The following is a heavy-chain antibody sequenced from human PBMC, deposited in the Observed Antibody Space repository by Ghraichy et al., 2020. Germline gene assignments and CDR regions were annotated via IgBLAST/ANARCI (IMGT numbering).Heavy chain of an antibody. V-gene: IGHV3-43D*04. CDR2: ISWDGGST. CDR3: ARSYGSGPDAFDI. CDR1: GFTFDDYA. J-gene: IGHJ3*02. D-gene: IGHD3-10*01. Sequence: GGSLRLSCAASGFTFDDYAMHWVRQAPGKGLEWVSLISWDGGSTYYADSVKGRFTISRDNSKNSLYLQMNSLRAEDTALYYCARSYGSGPDAFDIWGQGTMVTVSS.